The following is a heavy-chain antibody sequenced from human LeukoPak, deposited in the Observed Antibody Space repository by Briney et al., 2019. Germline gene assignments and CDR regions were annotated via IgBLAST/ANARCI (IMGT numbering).Heavy chain of an antibody. Sequence: GGSLRLSCAASGFTVSSNYMSWVRQAPGKGLEWVSVIYSGGSTYYADSVKGRFTISRDNSKNTLCLQMNSLRAEDTAVYYCAREGYSYGHFDYWGQGTLVTVSS. CDR3: AREGYSYGHFDY. CDR2: IYSGGST. V-gene: IGHV3-53*01. D-gene: IGHD5-18*01. J-gene: IGHJ4*02. CDR1: GFTVSSNY.